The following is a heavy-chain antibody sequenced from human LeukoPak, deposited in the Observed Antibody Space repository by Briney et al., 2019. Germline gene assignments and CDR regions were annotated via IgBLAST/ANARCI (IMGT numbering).Heavy chain of an antibody. Sequence: GGSLRLSCAASGFTFSSYGMNWVRQAPGKGLEWVANMKTDGSEKYYVDSVKGRFTISRDNAKNSLYLQMNSLRAEDTAVYYCARGIEATPNSFDPWGQGTLVTVSS. V-gene: IGHV3-7*01. CDR3: ARGIEATPNSFDP. CDR2: MKTDGSEK. CDR1: GFTFSSYG. D-gene: IGHD2-15*01. J-gene: IGHJ5*02.